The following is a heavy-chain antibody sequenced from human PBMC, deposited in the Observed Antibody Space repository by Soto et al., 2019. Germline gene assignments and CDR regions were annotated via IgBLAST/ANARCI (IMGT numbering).Heavy chain of an antibody. Sequence: GASVKVSCKASGYTFASYAMHWVRQSPGQRLEWMGWINAGNGNTKYSQKFQGRVTITRDTSASTAYMELSSLRSEDTAVYYCAREPDYGVYGKSPADDYWGQGTLVTVSS. CDR3: AREPDYGVYGKSPADDY. D-gene: IGHD4-17*01. CDR2: INAGNGNT. V-gene: IGHV1-3*01. CDR1: GYTFASYA. J-gene: IGHJ4*02.